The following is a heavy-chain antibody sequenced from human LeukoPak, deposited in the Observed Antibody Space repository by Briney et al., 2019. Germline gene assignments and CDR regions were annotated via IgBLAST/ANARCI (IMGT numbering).Heavy chain of an antibody. D-gene: IGHD6-6*01. J-gene: IGHJ4*02. Sequence: SETLSLTCTVSGGSFSSYYWSWIRQPPGKGLDWIGRIKTSGSTNYNPSLKSRVTISVDTSKNQFSLKLSSVTAADTPVYYCARGERQLAGYYFDYWGQGTLVTVSS. CDR3: ARGERQLAGYYFDY. CDR1: GGSFSSYY. V-gene: IGHV4-4*07. CDR2: IKTSGST.